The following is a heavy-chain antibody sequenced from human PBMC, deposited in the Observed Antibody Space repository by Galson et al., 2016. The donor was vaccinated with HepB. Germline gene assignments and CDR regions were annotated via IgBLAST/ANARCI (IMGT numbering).Heavy chain of an antibody. Sequence: SLRLSCAASGFTFDDYAMHWVRQAPGKGLEWISGISWNSGTIIYADSVKGRFTISRDNAKNSLYLQMNSLRAEDTALYYCAKDMSIFGVVITHSGGGLDVWGQATTVTVSS. CDR1: GFTFDDYA. J-gene: IGHJ6*02. CDR2: ISWNSGTI. V-gene: IGHV3-9*01. D-gene: IGHD3-3*01. CDR3: AKDMSIFGVVITHSGGGLDV.